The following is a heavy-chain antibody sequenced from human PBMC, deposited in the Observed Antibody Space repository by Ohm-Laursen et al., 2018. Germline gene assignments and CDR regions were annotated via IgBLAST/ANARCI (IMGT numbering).Heavy chain of an antibody. CDR1: GFSFSSYE. CDR2: ISGSGDTT. D-gene: IGHD3-9*01. V-gene: IGHV3-23*01. CDR3: ARDIDWVAFDY. J-gene: IGHJ4*02. Sequence: SLRLSCAASGFSFSSYEMNWVRQAPGKGLEWVSGISGSGDTTYYADSVKGRFTISRDNSRNTLDLQMNSLRVEGTALYYCARDIDWVAFDYWGQGTLVTVSS.